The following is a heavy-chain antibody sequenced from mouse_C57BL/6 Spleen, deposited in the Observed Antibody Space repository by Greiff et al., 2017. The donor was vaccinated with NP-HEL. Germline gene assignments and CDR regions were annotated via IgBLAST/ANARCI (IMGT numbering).Heavy chain of an antibody. J-gene: IGHJ2*01. CDR1: GFTFSSYG. D-gene: IGHD5-1*01. CDR2: ISSGGSYT. CDR3: ARHEYSFFDY. Sequence: EVKLMESGGDLVKPGGSLKLSCAASGFTFSSYGMSWVRQTPDKRLEWVATISSGGSYTYYPDSVKGRFTISRDNAKNTLYLQMSSLKSEDTAMYYCARHEYSFFDYWGQGTTLTVSS. V-gene: IGHV5-6*01.